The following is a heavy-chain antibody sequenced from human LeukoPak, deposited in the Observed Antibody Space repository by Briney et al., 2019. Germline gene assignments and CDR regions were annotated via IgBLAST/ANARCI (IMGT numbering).Heavy chain of an antibody. D-gene: IGHD7-27*01. J-gene: IGHJ4*02. CDR2: IRSKAYGGTT. CDR1: GFTFGDYA. V-gene: IGHV3-49*03. Sequence: GGSLRLSCTASGFTFGDYAMSWFRQAPGKGLEWVGFIRSKAYGGTTEYAASVKGRFTISRDDSKSIAYLQMNSLKTEDTAVYYCTSGELGIKIYFDYWGQGTLVTVSS. CDR3: TSGELGIKIYFDY.